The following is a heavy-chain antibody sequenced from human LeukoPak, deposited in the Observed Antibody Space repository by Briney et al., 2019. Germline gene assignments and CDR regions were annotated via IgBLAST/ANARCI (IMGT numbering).Heavy chain of an antibody. CDR1: GFTFSSYS. J-gene: IGHJ4*02. CDR3: ARGTTGGTQGYCSSTSCPEGY. Sequence: PGGSLRLSCAASGFTFSSYSMNWVRQAPGKGLEWVSSISSSSSYIYYADSVKGRFTISRDNAKNSLYLQMNSLRAEDTAVYYCARGTTGGTQGYCSSTSCPEGYWGQGTLVTVSS. CDR2: ISSSSSYI. D-gene: IGHD2-2*01. V-gene: IGHV3-21*01.